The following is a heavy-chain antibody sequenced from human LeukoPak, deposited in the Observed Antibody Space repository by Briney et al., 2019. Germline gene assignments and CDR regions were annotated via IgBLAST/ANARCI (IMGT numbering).Heavy chain of an antibody. Sequence: GGSLRLSCAASGFTFSSYGMHWVRQAPGQGLEWMGIINPSGGSTSYAQKFQGRVTMTRDMSTSTVYMELSSLRSEDTAVYYCARVGYYGSGRTIDYWGQGTLVTVSS. D-gene: IGHD3-10*01. CDR2: INPSGGST. V-gene: IGHV1-46*01. J-gene: IGHJ4*02. CDR3: ARVGYYGSGRTIDY. CDR1: GFTFSSYG.